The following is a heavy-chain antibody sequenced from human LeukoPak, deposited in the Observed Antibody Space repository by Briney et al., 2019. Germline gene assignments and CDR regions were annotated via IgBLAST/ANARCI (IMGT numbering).Heavy chain of an antibody. D-gene: IGHD1-1*01. CDR1: GFTFSSYA. CDR2: ISGSGVST. V-gene: IGHV3-23*01. CDR3: AKRSDNWNDYYFDY. Sequence: GGSLRLSCAASGFTFSSYAMSLVRQAPRKGLEWVSTISGSGVSTYYADSVKGRFTISRDNSKNTLYLQMNSLRAEDTAVYYCAKRSDNWNDYYFDYWGQGTLVTVSS. J-gene: IGHJ4*02.